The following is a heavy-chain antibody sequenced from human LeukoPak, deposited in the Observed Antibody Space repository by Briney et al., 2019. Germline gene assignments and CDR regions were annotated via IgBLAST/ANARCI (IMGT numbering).Heavy chain of an antibody. CDR1: GYTFTSYG. V-gene: IGHV1-18*01. J-gene: IGHJ3*02. CDR3: ARDRIQLWLTEAFDI. Sequence: ASVKVSCKASGYTFTSYGISWVRQAPGQGLEWMGWISAYNGNTNYAQKLQGRVTMTTDTSTSTAYMELRSLRSDDTAVYYCARDRIQLWLTEAFDIWGQGTMVTVSS. CDR2: ISAYNGNT. D-gene: IGHD5-18*01.